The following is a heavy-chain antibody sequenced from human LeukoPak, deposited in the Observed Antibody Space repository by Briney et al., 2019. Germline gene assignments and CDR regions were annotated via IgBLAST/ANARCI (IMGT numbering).Heavy chain of an antibody. Sequence: GGSLRLSCAASGFTFSSYSMNWVRQAPGKGLEWGSSISSSSSYIYYADSVKGRFTISRDNAKNSLYLQLNSLRAEDTAVYYCARAHSSSWFYFDYWGQGTLVTVSS. CDR2: ISSSSSYI. CDR3: ARAHSSSWFYFDY. J-gene: IGHJ4*02. V-gene: IGHV3-21*01. D-gene: IGHD6-13*01. CDR1: GFTFSSYS.